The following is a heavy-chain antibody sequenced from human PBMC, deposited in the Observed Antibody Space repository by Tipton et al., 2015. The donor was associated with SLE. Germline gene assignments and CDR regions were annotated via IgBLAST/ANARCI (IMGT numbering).Heavy chain of an antibody. CDR2: ISGSGGST. CDR1: GFTFSSYA. V-gene: IGHV3-23*01. J-gene: IGHJ1*01. Sequence: GSLRLSCAASGFTFSSYAMSWVRQAPGKGLEWVSAISGSGGSTYYADSVKGRFTISRDNSKNTLYLQMNSLRAEDTAVYYCARDQSSSGWGYFQHWGQGTLVTVSS. D-gene: IGHD6-6*01. CDR3: ARDQSSSGWGYFQH.